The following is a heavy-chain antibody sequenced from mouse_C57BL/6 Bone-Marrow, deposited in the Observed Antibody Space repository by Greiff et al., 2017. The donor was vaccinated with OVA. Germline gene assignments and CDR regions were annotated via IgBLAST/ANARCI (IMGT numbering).Heavy chain of an antibody. Sequence: EVKLMESGGGLVKPGGSLKLSCAASGFTFSDYGMHWVRQAPEKGLEWVAYISSGSSTIYYADTVKGRFPISRDKAKNTLFLQMTSLRSEDTARYYCARINYWYFDVWGTGTTVTVSS. J-gene: IGHJ1*03. CDR3: ARINYWYFDV. CDR2: ISSGSSTI. V-gene: IGHV5-17*01. CDR1: GFTFSDYG.